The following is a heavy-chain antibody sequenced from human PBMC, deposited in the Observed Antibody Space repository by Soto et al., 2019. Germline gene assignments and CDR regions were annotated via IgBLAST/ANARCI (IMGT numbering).Heavy chain of an antibody. Sequence: ESLKISCKGSGYSFTNYWINWVRQMPGKGLEWMGEIDPSDSYTIYSPSFQGHVTISSDKPARTAYLEWSSLKASDTAVYYCARGGISNQKWFDPWGQGTLVTVSS. J-gene: IGHJ5*02. D-gene: IGHD1-20*01. V-gene: IGHV5-10-1*01. CDR2: IDPSDSYT. CDR3: ARGGISNQKWFDP. CDR1: GYSFTNYW.